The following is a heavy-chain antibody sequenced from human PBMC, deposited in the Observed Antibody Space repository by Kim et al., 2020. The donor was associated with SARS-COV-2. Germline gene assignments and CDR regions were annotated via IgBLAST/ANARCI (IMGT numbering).Heavy chain of an antibody. CDR2: ISYDGSNK. D-gene: IGHD3-22*01. J-gene: IGHJ6*03. Sequence: GGSLRLSCAASGFTFSSYAMHWVRQAPGKGLEWVAVISYDGSNKYYADSVKGRFTISRDNSKNTLYLQMNSLRAEDTAVYYCARDPTTYDSSGYYYYYYYMDVWGKGTTVTVSS. V-gene: IGHV3-30-3*01. CDR1: GFTFSSYA. CDR3: ARDPTTYDSSGYYYYYYYMDV.